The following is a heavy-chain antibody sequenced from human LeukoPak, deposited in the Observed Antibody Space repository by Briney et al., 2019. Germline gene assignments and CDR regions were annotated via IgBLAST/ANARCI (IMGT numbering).Heavy chain of an antibody. J-gene: IGHJ5*02. CDR1: GYSFTGHY. D-gene: IGHD3-16*01. CDR2: INPNSGAT. V-gene: IGHV1-2*02. Sequence: ASVKVSCKASGYSFTGHYVHWVRQAPGQGLEWLGCINPNSGATNYAQTFQGRVAMTTDTSVSTAYMEVRRLTSDDTAVYYCAKGRRQDLINWFDPWGRGTPVTVSS. CDR3: AKGRRQDLINWFDP.